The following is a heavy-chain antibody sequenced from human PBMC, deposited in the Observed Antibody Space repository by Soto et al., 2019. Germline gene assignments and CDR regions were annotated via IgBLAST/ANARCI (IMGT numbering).Heavy chain of an antibody. J-gene: IGHJ5*02. CDR3: SRHSSFDP. V-gene: IGHV3-73*01. CDR2: IRSKANSSAT. CDR1: GFTFSGSA. Sequence: GSLRLSCAASGFTFSGSARRWVRQAPGKGLEWVGRIRSKANSSATAYAASVKGSFTISRNDSNNTAYLQMNSLKTADTAVYYCSRHSSFDPWGQGTLVTVSS.